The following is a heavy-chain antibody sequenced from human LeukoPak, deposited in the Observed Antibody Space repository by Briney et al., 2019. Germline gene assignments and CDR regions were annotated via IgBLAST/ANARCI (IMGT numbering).Heavy chain of an antibody. J-gene: IGHJ4*02. Sequence: GSLRLSCAASGFTFSSYWMSWIRQPPGKGLEWIGYIYYSGSTNYNPSLKSRVTISVDTSKNQFSLKLSSVTAADTAVYYCASSSGWYVVYWGQGTLVTVSS. D-gene: IGHD6-19*01. CDR1: GFTFSSYW. V-gene: IGHV4-59*01. CDR3: ASSSGWYVVY. CDR2: IYYSGST.